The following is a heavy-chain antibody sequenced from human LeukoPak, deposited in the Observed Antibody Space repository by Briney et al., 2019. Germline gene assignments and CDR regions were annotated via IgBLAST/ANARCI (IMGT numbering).Heavy chain of an antibody. CDR1: GFTFSSAC. Sequence: GGSLRLSCAASGFTFSSACLSWVRQAPGKGLEWVGRIRTKSDGETVDYAAPVKGRFTISRDDSKNTLFLQMNSLKTEDTAVYYCATPALGRRLYYYDYWGQGTLVTVSP. D-gene: IGHD3-16*01. J-gene: IGHJ4*02. CDR2: IRTKSDGETV. CDR3: ATPALGRRLYYYDY. V-gene: IGHV3-15*07.